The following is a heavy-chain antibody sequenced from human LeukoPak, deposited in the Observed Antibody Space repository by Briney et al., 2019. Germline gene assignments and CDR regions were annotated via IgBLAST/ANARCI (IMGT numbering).Heavy chain of an antibody. J-gene: IGHJ6*04. CDR3: AELGITMIGGV. Sequence: GGSLRLSCAASGFTFSSYEMNWVRQAPGKGLEWVYISSSGSTIYYADSVKGRFTISRDNAKNSLYLQMNSLRAEDTAVYYCAELGITMIGGVWGKGTTVTVSS. CDR1: GFTFSSYE. CDR2: ISSSGSTI. V-gene: IGHV3-48*03. D-gene: IGHD3-10*02.